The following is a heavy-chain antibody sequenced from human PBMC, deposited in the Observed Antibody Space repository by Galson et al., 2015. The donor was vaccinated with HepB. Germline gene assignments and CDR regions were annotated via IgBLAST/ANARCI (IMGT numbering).Heavy chain of an antibody. V-gene: IGHV1-46*01. CDR1: GYTFTSYY. CDR2: INPSGGST. D-gene: IGHD3-10*01. Sequence: SVKVSCKASGYTFTSYYIHWVRQAPGQGLEWMGRINPSGGSTDYAQKFQGRITMTSDTSTSTAFMELSSLRSEDTAVYHCARGVLLSDASDYWGQGTLVTVSS. CDR3: ARGVLLSDASDY. J-gene: IGHJ4*02.